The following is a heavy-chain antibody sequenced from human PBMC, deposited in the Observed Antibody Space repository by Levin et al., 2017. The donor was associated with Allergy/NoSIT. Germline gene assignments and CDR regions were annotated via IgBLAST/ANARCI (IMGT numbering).Heavy chain of an antibody. CDR2: ASWVGGQT. D-gene: IGHD6-19*01. CDR1: GFTFDSYS. V-gene: IGHV3-43*01. J-gene: IGHJ4*02. Sequence: GESLKISCTASGFTFDSYSMYWVRQAPGKGLEWVSLASWVGGQTHYGDSVKGRFTVSRDNSKSSLYLQMNSLRTDDSALYYCVKEHVTGWPALDHWGQGTLVTVSS. CDR3: VKEHVTGWPALDH.